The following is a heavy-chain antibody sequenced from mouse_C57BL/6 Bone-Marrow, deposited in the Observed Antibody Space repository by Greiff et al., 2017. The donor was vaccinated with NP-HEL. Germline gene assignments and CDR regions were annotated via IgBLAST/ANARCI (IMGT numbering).Heavy chain of an antibody. Sequence: VQLQQSGAELVRPGASVKLSCTASGFNIKDYYMHWVKQRPEQGLEWIGRIDPEDGDTEYAPKFQGKATMTADTSSNTAYLQLSSLTSEDNAVYYCTFFYYGSSEWYFDVWGTGTTVTVSS. D-gene: IGHD1-1*01. CDR1: GFNIKDYY. V-gene: IGHV14-1*01. CDR3: TFFYYGSSEWYFDV. J-gene: IGHJ1*03. CDR2: IDPEDGDT.